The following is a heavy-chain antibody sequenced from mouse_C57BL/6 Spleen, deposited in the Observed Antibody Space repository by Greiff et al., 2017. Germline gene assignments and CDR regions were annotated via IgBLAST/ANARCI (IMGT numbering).Heavy chain of an antibody. CDR3: ARSFAY. Sequence: VQLQQSGPELVKPGASVKLSCKASGYAFSSSWMNWVKQRPGKGLEWIGRIYPGDGDTNYNGKFKGKATLTADKSSSTAYMQLSSLTSEDSAVYFCARSFAYWGQGTLVTVSA. CDR2: IYPGDGDT. CDR1: GYAFSSSW. V-gene: IGHV1-82*01. J-gene: IGHJ3*01.